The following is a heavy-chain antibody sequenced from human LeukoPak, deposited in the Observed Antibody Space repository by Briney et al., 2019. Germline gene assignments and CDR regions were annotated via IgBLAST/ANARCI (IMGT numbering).Heavy chain of an antibody. V-gene: IGHV1-18*01. CDR1: GGTFSSYA. CDR3: ARDADHNPLVH. CDR2: TSANNANA. Sequence: ASVKVSCKASGGTFSSYAIGWVRQAPGQGLEWMGWTSANNANAKYAQKLQGRVTMTTDTSTSTAYMELRSLRSDDTAVYYCARDADHNPLVHWGQGTLVTVSS. J-gene: IGHJ4*02.